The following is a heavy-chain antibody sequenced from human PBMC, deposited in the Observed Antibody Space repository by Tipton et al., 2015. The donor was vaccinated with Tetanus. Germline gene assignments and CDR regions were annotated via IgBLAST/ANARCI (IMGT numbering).Heavy chain of an antibody. CDR2: INHSGST. J-gene: IGHJ3*02. CDR3: ARRGDYVFYYESSGYLWGAAFDI. V-gene: IGHV4-34*01. D-gene: IGHD3-22*01. CDR1: GGSFSGYY. Sequence: LSLTCAVYGGSFSGYYWSWIRQPPGKGLEWIGEINHSGSTNYNPSLKSRVTISVDTSKNQFSLKLNSVTAADTAVYYCARRGDYVFYYESSGYLWGAAFDIWGQGTMVSVSA.